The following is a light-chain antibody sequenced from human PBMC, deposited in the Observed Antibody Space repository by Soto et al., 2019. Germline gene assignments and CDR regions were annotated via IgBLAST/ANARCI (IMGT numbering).Light chain of an antibody. J-gene: IGLJ3*02. CDR3: SSYTSRSTWV. CDR2: EVS. Sequence: QSALTQPASVSGSPGQSITIPCTGTRSDVGGYNYVSWYQQHPGKAPKLMIYEVSNRPSGVSNRFSGSKSGNTASLTISGLQAEDEADYYCSSYTSRSTWVFGGGTKLTVL. CDR1: RSDVGGYNY. V-gene: IGLV2-14*01.